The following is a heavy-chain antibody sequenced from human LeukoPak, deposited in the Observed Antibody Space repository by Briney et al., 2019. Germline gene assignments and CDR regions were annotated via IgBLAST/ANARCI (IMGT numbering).Heavy chain of an antibody. CDR3: AREHQDYYDSSGYYSDY. D-gene: IGHD3-22*01. CDR1: GFTVSSNY. Sequence: GGSLRLSCAASGFTVSSNYMSWVRQAPGKGLEWVSVIYSGGSTYYADSVKGRFTISRDNSKNTLYLQMNSLRAEDTAVYYCAREHQDYYDSSGYYSDYWGQGTLVTVSS. CDR2: IYSGGST. J-gene: IGHJ4*02. V-gene: IGHV3-66*01.